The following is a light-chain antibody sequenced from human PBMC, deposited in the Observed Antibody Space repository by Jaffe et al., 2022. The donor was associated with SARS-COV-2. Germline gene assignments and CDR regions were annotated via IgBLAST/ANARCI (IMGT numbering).Light chain of an antibody. CDR2: DVS. J-gene: IGLJ2*01. CDR3: SSYATRSTVRE. Sequence: QSALTQPASVSGFPGQSITISCTGTSSDVGGYKQVSWYQQHPGKAPKLIIYDVSKRPSGVSNRFSGSKSGDTASLTISGLQGEDEADYYCSSYATRSTVREFGGGTKVTVL. CDR1: SSDVGGYKQ. V-gene: IGLV2-14*03.